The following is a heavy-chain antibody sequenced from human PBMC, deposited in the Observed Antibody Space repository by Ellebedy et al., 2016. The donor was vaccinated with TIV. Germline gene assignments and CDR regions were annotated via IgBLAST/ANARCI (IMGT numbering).Heavy chain of an antibody. V-gene: IGHV3-74*01. D-gene: IGHD2-15*01. J-gene: IGHJ4*02. CDR1: GFTFSYYW. CDR3: ATDEGGSYDS. Sequence: GESLKISCATSGFTFSYYWMHWVRQAPGKGLEWVSRISRDWDIRGYADSVKGRFTVSRDNAKNTLYLQMNSLRADDTGVYYCATDEGGSYDSWGQGTRVSVSS. CDR2: ISRDWDIR.